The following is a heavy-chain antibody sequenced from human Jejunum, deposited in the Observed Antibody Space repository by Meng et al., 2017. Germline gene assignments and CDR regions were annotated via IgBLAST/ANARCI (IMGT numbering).Heavy chain of an antibody. CDR2: AYYSGSS. Sequence: QLQLQESGPGLVKPSATLFLSCTVLGGSLSSGSPYWGWIRQSPGKGLEWIGTAYYSGSSYYNPSLRSRVIILVDTSKNQFSLRLSSVTAADTAVYYCARQMDSEYDEGYFFDYWGQGILVTVSS. D-gene: IGHD2-2*03. CDR1: GGSLSSGSPY. CDR3: ARQMDSEYDEGYFFDY. J-gene: IGHJ4*02. V-gene: IGHV4-39*01.